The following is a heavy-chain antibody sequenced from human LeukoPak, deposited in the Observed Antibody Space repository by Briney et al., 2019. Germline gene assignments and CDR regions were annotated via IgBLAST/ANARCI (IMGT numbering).Heavy chain of an antibody. V-gene: IGHV1-18*04. CDR2: ISAYNGNT. D-gene: IGHD3-3*01. CDR1: GYTFTGYY. CDR3: AREAAIDFPMDV. Sequence: ASVKVSCKASGYTFTGYYMHWVRQAPGQGLEWMGWISAYNGNTNYAQKLQGRVTMTTDTSTSTAYMELRSLRSDDTAVYYCAREAAIDFPMDVWGKGTTVTVSS. J-gene: IGHJ6*03.